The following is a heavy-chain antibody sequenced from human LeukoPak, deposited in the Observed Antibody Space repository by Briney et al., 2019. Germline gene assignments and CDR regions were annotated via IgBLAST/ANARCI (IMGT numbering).Heavy chain of an antibody. CDR2: ISGSGGST. CDR3: AKDQRSGYEWDYYFDY. D-gene: IGHD5-12*01. Sequence: GGSLRLSCAASGFTFSSYAMSWVRQAPGKGLEWVSAISGSGGSTYYADSVKGRFTIPRDNSKNTLYLQMNSLRAEDTAVYYCAKDQRSGYEWDYYFDYWGQGTLVTVSS. J-gene: IGHJ4*02. CDR1: GFTFSSYA. V-gene: IGHV3-23*01.